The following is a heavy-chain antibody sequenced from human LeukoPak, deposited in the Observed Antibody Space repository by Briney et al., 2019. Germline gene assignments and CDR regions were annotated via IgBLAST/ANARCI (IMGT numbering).Heavy chain of an antibody. V-gene: IGHV1-18*01. Sequence: ASVKVSCKASGYSFTSYGISWVRQAPGQGLEWMGWISVYNGNTNYAQNLQGRVTMTTDTTTSTAYMELRSIRSDDTAVYYCAREGIVGASGDFWGQGTLVTVSS. J-gene: IGHJ4*02. CDR2: ISVYNGNT. CDR1: GYSFTSYG. CDR3: AREGIVGASGDF. D-gene: IGHD1-26*01.